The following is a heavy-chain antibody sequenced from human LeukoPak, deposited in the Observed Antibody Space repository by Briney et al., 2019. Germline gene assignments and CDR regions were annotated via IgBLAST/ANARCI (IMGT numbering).Heavy chain of an antibody. CDR2: INPNSGGT. CDR1: GYTFTCYY. CDR3: ARALETHYDFWSGYPVGYFDY. Sequence: ASVKVSCKASGYTFTCYYMHWVRQAPGQGLEWMGWINPNSGGTNYAQKFQGRVTMTRDTSISTAYMELSRLRSDDTAVYYCARALETHYDFWSGYPVGYFDYWGQGTLVTVSS. V-gene: IGHV1-2*02. J-gene: IGHJ4*02. D-gene: IGHD3-3*01.